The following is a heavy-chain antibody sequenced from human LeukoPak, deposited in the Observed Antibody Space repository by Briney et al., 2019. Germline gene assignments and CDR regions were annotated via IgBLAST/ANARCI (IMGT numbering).Heavy chain of an antibody. Sequence: SVKVSCKASGGTFSSYAISWVRQAPGQGPEWMGGIIPIFGTANYAQKFQGRVTITTDESTSTAYMELSSLRSEDTAVYYCAREDYYDSSGYYYDWGQGTLVTVSS. CDR3: AREDYYDSSGYYYD. CDR1: GGTFSSYA. D-gene: IGHD3-22*01. V-gene: IGHV1-69*05. J-gene: IGHJ4*02. CDR2: IIPIFGTA.